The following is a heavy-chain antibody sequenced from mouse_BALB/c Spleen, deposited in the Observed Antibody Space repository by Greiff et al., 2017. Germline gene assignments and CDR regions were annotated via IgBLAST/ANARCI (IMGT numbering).Heavy chain of an antibody. D-gene: IGHD2-14*01. J-gene: IGHJ4*01. Sequence: VHLVESGPGLVAPSQSLSITCTVSGFSLTSYDISWIRQPPGKGLEWLGVIWTGGGTNYNSAFMSRLSISKDNSKSQVFLKMNSLQTDDTAIYYCVRDGYGAMDYWGQGTSVTVSP. V-gene: IGHV2-9-2*01. CDR1: GFSLTSYD. CDR3: VRDGYGAMDY. CDR2: IWTGGGT.